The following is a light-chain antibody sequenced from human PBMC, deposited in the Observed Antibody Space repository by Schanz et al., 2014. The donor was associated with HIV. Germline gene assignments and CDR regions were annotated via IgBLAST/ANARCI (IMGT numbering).Light chain of an antibody. CDR3: QQYKDNSLHT. CDR1: QDVSNY. CDR2: AAS. J-gene: IGKJ2*01. V-gene: IGKV1-8*01. Sequence: AIRITQSPSSLSASIGDRVNVTCRASQDVSNYLAWYQQKPGKAPQLLIYAASTLQSGVPSRFSGTGSGTEFTLTISSLQPDDFATYYCQQYKDNSLHTFGQGTKVEIK.